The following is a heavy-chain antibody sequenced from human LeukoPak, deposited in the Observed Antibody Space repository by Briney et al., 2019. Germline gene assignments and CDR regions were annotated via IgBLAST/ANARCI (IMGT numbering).Heavy chain of an antibody. CDR3: ARDRNYDSSGYYLGNWFDP. D-gene: IGHD3-22*01. V-gene: IGHV3-53*01. J-gene: IGHJ5*02. Sequence: GGSLRLSCAASGFTFSSYAMSWVRQAPGKGLEWVSVIYSGGSTYYADSVKGRFTISRDNSKNTLYLQMNSLRAEDTAVYYCARDRNYDSSGYYLGNWFDPWGQGTLVTVSS. CDR2: IYSGGST. CDR1: GFTFSSYA.